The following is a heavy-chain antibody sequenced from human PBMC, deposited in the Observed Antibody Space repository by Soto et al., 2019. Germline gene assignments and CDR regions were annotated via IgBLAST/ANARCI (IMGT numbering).Heavy chain of an antibody. Sequence: PGGSLRLSCTASGFTVSSNYMSWVRQAPGKGLEWVSVIYSGGSTYYADSVKGRFTISRDNSKNTLYLQMNSPRAEDTAVYYCARVIWRGGILGYYYGMDVWGQGTTVTVSS. V-gene: IGHV3-53*01. CDR2: IYSGGST. CDR1: GFTVSSNY. J-gene: IGHJ6*02. CDR3: ARVIWRGGILGYYYGMDV. D-gene: IGHD1-26*01.